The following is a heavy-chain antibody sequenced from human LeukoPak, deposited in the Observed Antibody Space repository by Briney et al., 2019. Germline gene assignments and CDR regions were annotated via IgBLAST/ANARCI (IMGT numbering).Heavy chain of an antibody. CDR3: AKLTMIVAVMDAFDM. Sequence: GGSLRLSCAASGFTFSSYAMTWVRQAPGKGLEWVSDVSGSGGNTYYADSVKGRFTISRDNYKNTLYLQMNSLRAEDTAVYYCAKLTMIVAVMDAFDMWGQGTMVTVSS. J-gene: IGHJ3*02. CDR2: VSGSGGNT. CDR1: GFTFSSYA. V-gene: IGHV3-23*01. D-gene: IGHD3-22*01.